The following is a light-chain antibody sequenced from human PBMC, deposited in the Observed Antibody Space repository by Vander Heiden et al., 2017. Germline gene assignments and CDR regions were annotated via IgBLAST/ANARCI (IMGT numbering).Light chain of an antibody. Sequence: DIQMTQSLSSLSESVGDRVTITCRASQSISSHLYWYEQITGKAPKLLICAASSLQSGVPSRFSGSGSGTDFTLTITSLQPEDCATYYCQQYYSTPHTFGQGTKLGIK. CDR1: QSISSH. CDR2: AAS. V-gene: IGKV1-39*01. J-gene: IGKJ2*01. CDR3: QQYYSTPHT.